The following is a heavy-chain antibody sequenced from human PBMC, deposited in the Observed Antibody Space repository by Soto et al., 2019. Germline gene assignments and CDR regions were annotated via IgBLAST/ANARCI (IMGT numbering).Heavy chain of an antibody. CDR2: IYYSGST. Sequence: PSETLPLTCTVSGGSISSSSYYWGWIRQPPGKGLEWIGSIYYSGSTYYNPSLKSRVTISVDTSKNQFSLKLSSVTAADTAVYYCARHAYYDILTGYYLSGFDPWGQGTLVTVSS. CDR1: GGSISSSSYY. J-gene: IGHJ5*02. CDR3: ARHAYYDILTGYYLSGFDP. V-gene: IGHV4-39*01. D-gene: IGHD3-9*01.